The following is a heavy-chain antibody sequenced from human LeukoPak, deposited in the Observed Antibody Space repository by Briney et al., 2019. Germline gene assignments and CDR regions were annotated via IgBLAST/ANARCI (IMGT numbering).Heavy chain of an antibody. Sequence: PSETLSLTCTVSGGSISSYYWSWIRQPPGKGLEWIGYVYYSGSTNYNPSLKSRVTISVDTSKNQFSLKLSSVTAADTAVYYCARDEVFYYDSSGYPSDAFDIWGQGTMVTVSS. CDR3: ARDEVFYYDSSGYPSDAFDI. V-gene: IGHV4-59*12. D-gene: IGHD3-22*01. J-gene: IGHJ3*02. CDR2: VYYSGST. CDR1: GGSISSYY.